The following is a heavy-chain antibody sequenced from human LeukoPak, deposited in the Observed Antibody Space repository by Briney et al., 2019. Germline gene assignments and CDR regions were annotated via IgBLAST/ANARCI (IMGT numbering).Heavy chain of an antibody. J-gene: IGHJ3*02. V-gene: IGHV2-5*01. CDR3: ARGYCSSTSCYTFDI. CDR1: GFSLRTRGVG. D-gene: IGHD2-2*02. CDR2: IYWNDDK. Sequence: SGPTLVKPPQTLTLTCTFSGFSLRTRGVGVGWIRQPPGKALERLPLIYWNDDKRDSPSLKSRLTITKDTSKNQVVLTMTNMDPVDTATYYCARGYCSSTSCYTFDIWGQGTMVTVSS.